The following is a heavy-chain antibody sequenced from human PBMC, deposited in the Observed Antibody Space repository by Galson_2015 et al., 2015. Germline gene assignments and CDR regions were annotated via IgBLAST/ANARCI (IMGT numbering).Heavy chain of an antibody. Sequence: TLSLTCTVSGGSISSGSYYWSWIRQTAGKGLEWIGRIYTSGSTNYNPSLKSRVTISVDTSKSHSSLNLSSVTAADTAVYYCARGFRVREILRNSYHHYMDVWGKGTTVTVSS. CDR3: ARGFRVREILRNSYHHYMDV. D-gene: IGHD3-10*01. J-gene: IGHJ6*03. V-gene: IGHV4-61*02. CDR1: GGSISSGSYY. CDR2: IYTSGST.